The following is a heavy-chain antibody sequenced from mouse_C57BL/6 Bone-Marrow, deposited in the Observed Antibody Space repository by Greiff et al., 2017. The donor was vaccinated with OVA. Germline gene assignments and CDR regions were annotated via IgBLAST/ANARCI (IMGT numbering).Heavy chain of an antibody. V-gene: IGHV1-19*01. J-gene: IGHJ4*01. CDR2: INPYNGGT. CDR1: GYTFTDYY. D-gene: IGHD1-1*01. CDR3: APYYYGSSHYYAMDY. Sequence: VQLQQSGPVLVKPGASVKMPCKASGYTFTDYYMNWVKQSHGKSLEWIGVINPYNGGTSYNQKFKGKATLTVDKSSSTAYMELNSLTSEDSAVYYCAPYYYGSSHYYAMDYWGQGTSVTVSS.